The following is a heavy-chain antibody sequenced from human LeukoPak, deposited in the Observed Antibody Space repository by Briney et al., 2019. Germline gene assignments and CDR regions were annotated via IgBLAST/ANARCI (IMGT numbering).Heavy chain of an antibody. CDR3: ARDPDYGGRRSAFDI. J-gene: IGHJ3*02. Sequence: SETLSLTCAVSGGSISSSNWWSWVRQPPEKGLEWIGEIYHTGSTNYSPSLKSRVTISVDKSKNQFSLKLSSVTAADTAVYYCARDPDYGGRRSAFDIWGQGTMVTVSS. CDR2: IYHTGST. D-gene: IGHD4-23*01. V-gene: IGHV4-4*02. CDR1: GGSISSSNW.